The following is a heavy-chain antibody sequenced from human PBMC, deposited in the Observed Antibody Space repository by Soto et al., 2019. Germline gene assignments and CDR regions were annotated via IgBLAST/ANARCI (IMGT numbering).Heavy chain of an antibody. CDR3: ARDPGDSYGQGFDY. D-gene: IGHD5-18*01. CDR2: ISYDGSNK. V-gene: IGHV3-30-3*01. CDR1: GFTFSSYA. J-gene: IGHJ4*02. Sequence: QVQLVESGGGVVQPGRSLRLSCAASGFTFSSYAMHWVRQAPGKGLEWVAVISYDGSNKYYADSVKGRFTISRDNSKNTLYLQMNSLRAEDTAVYYCARDPGDSYGQGFDYWGQGTLVTVSS.